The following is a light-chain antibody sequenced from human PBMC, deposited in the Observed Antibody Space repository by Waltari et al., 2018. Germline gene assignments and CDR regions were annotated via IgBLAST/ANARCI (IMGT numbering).Light chain of an antibody. CDR1: QSVLYSSNNKNY. V-gene: IGKV4-1*01. CDR2: WAS. Sequence: DIVMTQSPDSLAVSLGERATINCKSSQSVLYSSNNKNYLAWYQQKPGQPPKLLIYWASTREYGVPDRFNGSGSGTDFTLTISSLQAEDVAVYYCQQYYSTPPTFGQGTKVEIK. J-gene: IGKJ1*01. CDR3: QQYYSTPPT.